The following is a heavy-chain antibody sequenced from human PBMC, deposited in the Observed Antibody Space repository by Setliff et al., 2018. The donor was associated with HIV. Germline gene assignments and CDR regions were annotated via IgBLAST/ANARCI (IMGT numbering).Heavy chain of an antibody. CDR2: INSSGTT. J-gene: IGHJ5*02. Sequence: PSETLSLTCTVSGGSISSRTYYWGCIRQPPGKGLEWIGSINSSGTTDYKPSLKGRVAISVDTSRNQFSLRVTSVTAADTAVYFCARDRHSSGLGSYGPWGPGILVTVSS. CDR1: GGSISSRTYY. V-gene: IGHV4-39*07. CDR3: ARDRHSSGLGSYGP. D-gene: IGHD3-10*01.